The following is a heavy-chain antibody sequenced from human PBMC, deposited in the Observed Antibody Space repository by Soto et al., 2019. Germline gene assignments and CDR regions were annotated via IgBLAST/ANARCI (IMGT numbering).Heavy chain of an antibody. CDR2: ISYDGSNK. D-gene: IGHD1-7*01. Sequence: QVQLVESGGGVVQPGRSLRLSCAASKFTFSMFGMHWVRQAPGKGLEWVAVISYDGSNKYYADSVKGRFTISRDNSKNTLYLQMNSLRAEDTAVYYCAKDRRGNCKYELYGMDVWGQGTTVTVSS. J-gene: IGHJ6*02. CDR3: AKDRRGNCKYELYGMDV. CDR1: KFTFSMFG. V-gene: IGHV3-30*18.